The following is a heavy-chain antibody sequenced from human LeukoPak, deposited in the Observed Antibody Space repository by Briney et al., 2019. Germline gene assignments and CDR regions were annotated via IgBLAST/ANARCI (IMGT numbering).Heavy chain of an antibody. D-gene: IGHD6-25*01. Sequence: GGSLRLSCAASGLTFSSYGMHWVRQAPGKGLEWVAFIRYDGSNKYYADSVKGRFTISRDNSKNTLYLQMNSLRAEDTAVYYCAKLKAAWSSIDYWGQGTLVTVSS. CDR1: GLTFSSYG. CDR3: AKLKAAWSSIDY. V-gene: IGHV3-30*02. CDR2: IRYDGSNK. J-gene: IGHJ4*02.